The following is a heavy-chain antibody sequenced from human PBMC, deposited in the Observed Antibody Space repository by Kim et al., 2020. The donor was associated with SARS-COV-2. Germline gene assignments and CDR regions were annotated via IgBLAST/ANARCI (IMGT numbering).Heavy chain of an antibody. Sequence: GGSLRLSCAASGFPFSTYAMSWVRQAAGKGLEWVSAISGSGGTTNSADSVKGRFTISRDNSKNTLYLQMDSLGAEDTAVYYWLREPSGKFYFDYWGQGT. V-gene: IGHV3-23*01. CDR2: ISGSGGTT. CDR1: GFPFSTYA. J-gene: IGHJ4*02. CDR3: LREPSGKFYFDY.